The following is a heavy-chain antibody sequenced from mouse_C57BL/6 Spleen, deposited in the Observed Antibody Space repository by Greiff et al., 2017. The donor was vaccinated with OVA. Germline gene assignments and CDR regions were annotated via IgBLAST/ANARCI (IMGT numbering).Heavy chain of an antibody. V-gene: IGHV3-1*01. D-gene: IGHD1-1*01. J-gene: IGHJ4*01. Sequence: EVKLVESGPGMVKPSQSLSLTCTVTCYSITSGYDWHWIRHFPGNKLEWMGYISYSGSTNYNPSLKSRISITQDTSKNHFFLKLNSVTTEDTATYYCARGTVVGDYAMDYWGQGTSVTVSS. CDR3: ARGTVVGDYAMDY. CDR1: CYSITSGYD. CDR2: ISYSGST.